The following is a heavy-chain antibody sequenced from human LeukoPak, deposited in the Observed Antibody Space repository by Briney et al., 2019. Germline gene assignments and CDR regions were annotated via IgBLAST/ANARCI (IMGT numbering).Heavy chain of an antibody. V-gene: IGHV4-39*01. CDR1: GGSISSSSYY. J-gene: IGHJ4*02. CDR2: IYYSGST. D-gene: IGHD6-13*01. CDR3: ARGGRAAGTFGY. Sequence: SETLSLTCTVSGGSISSSSYYWGWIRQPPGKGLEWIGSIYYSGSTYYNPSLKSRVTISVGTSKNQFSLKLSSVTAADTAVYYCARGGRAAGTFGYWGQGTLVTVSS.